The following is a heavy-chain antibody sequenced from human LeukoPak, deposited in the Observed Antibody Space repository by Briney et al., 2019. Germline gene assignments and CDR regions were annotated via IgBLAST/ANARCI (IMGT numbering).Heavy chain of an antibody. V-gene: IGHV6-1*01. CDR1: GDSVSSDSAA. CDR2: TYYRSKWYY. Sequence: SQTLSLTCAISGDSVSSDSAAWNWIRQSPSRGLEWLGRTYYRSKWYYDYAVSVKSRITLNPDTSKNQFSQQLNSVTPEDTAVYYCARKIAAAGKGNFDYWGQGTLVTVSS. J-gene: IGHJ4*02. D-gene: IGHD6-13*01. CDR3: ARKIAAAGKGNFDY.